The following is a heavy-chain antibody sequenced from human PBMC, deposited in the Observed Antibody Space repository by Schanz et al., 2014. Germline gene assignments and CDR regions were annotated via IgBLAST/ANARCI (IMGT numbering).Heavy chain of an antibody. CDR1: GFTFSSYA. CDR3: ARWFLIRGVILDS. J-gene: IGHJ4*02. V-gene: IGHV3-NL1*01. D-gene: IGHD3-10*01. Sequence: QVQLVESGGGVVQPGRSLRLSCAASGFTFSSYALHWVRQAPGKGLEWVSSINTGGDSTYYADSVKGRFTISRDNSRDTVYLQMNSLRADDTAMYYCARWFLIRGVILDSWGQGTLXTVSS. CDR2: INTGGDST.